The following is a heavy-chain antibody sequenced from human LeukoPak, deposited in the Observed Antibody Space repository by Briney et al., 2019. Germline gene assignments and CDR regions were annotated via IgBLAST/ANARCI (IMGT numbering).Heavy chain of an antibody. CDR2: IRYDGSNK. Sequence: GGSLRLSCAASGFTFSSYGMHWVRQAPGKGLEWVAFIRYDGSNKYYADSVKGRFTISRDNSKNTLYLQMNGLRAEDTAVYYCAKDRGYSYGLADYWGQGTLVTVSS. J-gene: IGHJ4*02. CDR1: GFTFSSYG. CDR3: AKDRGYSYGLADY. D-gene: IGHD5-18*01. V-gene: IGHV3-30*02.